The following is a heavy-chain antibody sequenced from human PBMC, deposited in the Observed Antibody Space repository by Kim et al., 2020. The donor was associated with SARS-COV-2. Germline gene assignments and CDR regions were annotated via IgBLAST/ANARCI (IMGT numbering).Heavy chain of an antibody. V-gene: IGHV4-34*01. J-gene: IGHJ4*01. CDR3: ARGVRSSESSGYYYVFDY. CDR1: GGSFSGYY. CDR2: INHSGST. Sequence: SETLSLTCAVYGGSFSGYYWSWIRQPPGKGLEWIGEINHSGSTNYNPSLKSRVTISVDTSKNQFSLKLSSVTAADTAVYYCARGVRSSESSGYYYVFDY. D-gene: IGHD3-22*01.